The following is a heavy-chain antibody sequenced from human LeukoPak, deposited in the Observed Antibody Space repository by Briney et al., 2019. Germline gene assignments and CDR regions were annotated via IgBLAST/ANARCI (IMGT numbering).Heavy chain of an antibody. V-gene: IGHV5-51*01. CDR1: GYTFTTYW. D-gene: IGHD3-3*01. CDR3: ARQITISHFDY. CDR2: IHPGDSDI. Sequence: GESLKISCQGSGYTFTTYWIGWVRQMPGKGLEWMGIIHPGDSDIRYSPSFKGQVTISAAKSISTAYLQWSNLKASDTAMYYCARQITISHFDYWGQGTLVTVSS. J-gene: IGHJ4*02.